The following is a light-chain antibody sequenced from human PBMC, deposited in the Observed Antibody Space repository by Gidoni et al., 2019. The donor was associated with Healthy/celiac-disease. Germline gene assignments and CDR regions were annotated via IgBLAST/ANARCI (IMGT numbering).Light chain of an antibody. Sequence: QSALPQPLSVSGSPGQSVTISCTGTSSDVGGYNYVSWYQQHPGKAPKLMIYDVSKRPSGVPDRFSGSKSGNTASLTISGLQAEDEADYYCCSYAGSYTLVFGGGTKLTVL. CDR1: SSDVGGYNY. J-gene: IGLJ2*01. CDR3: CSYAGSYTLV. V-gene: IGLV2-11*01. CDR2: DVS.